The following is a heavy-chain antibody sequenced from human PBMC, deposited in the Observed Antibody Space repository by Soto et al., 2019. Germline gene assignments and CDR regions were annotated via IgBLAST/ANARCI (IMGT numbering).Heavy chain of an antibody. J-gene: IGHJ4*02. D-gene: IGHD2-21*01. CDR2: IYHSGTT. CDR3: ARGPDLGWD. CDR1: GGSISSSHW. V-gene: IGHV4-4*02. Sequence: QVQLQESGPGLVKPSGTLSLTCAVSGGSISSSHWWSWVRQPPGKGLEWIGEIYHSGTTNYNPSPKSRPNITKNQSKDPITPNPNPGAAADHAVYYCARGPDLGWDWGQGTLVTVSS.